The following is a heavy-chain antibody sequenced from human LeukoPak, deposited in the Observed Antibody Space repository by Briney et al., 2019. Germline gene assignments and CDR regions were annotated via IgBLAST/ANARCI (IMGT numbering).Heavy chain of an antibody. D-gene: IGHD2-2*01. J-gene: IGHJ4*02. V-gene: IGHV3-11*04. Sequence: PGGSLRLSCAASGFTFSDYYMSWIRQAPGKGLEWVSYISSSGSTIYYADSVKGRFTISRDNAKNSLYLQMNSLRAEDTAVYYCARVFTVVVPATSVVFYFDYWGQGTLVTVSS. CDR1: GFTFSDYY. CDR2: ISSSGSTI. CDR3: ARVFTVVVPATSVVFYFDY.